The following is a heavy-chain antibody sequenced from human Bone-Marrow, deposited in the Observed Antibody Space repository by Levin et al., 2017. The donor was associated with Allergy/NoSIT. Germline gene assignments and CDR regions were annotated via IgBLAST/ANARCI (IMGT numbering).Heavy chain of an antibody. V-gene: IGHV3-66*01. CDR1: GFSVSNYY. CDR2: FYSGAST. Sequence: QPGGSLRLSCAASGFSVSNYYMSWVRQAPGKGLEWVAVFYSGASTSYTDFAEGRFIISRDNFNNTVSLEMNSLRDEDTALYYCARDSGMMARDFISGGAFDLWGHGTTVIVSS. J-gene: IGHJ3*01. CDR3: ARDSGMMARDFISGGAFDL. D-gene: IGHD3-10*01.